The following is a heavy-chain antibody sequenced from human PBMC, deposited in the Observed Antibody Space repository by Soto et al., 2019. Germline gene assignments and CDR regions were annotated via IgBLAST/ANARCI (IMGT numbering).Heavy chain of an antibody. J-gene: IGHJ3*01. CDR2: ISHSGTS. Sequence: QVQLQESGPGLVKPSGTLSLTCAVSGGSISSSHWWTWVRQSPGKGLEYIGEISHSGTSNSNPSLKSRVTLSVDTSQNHFSLTLTSVTAADTAVYYCARVVLSITRGAFDAWGQGTPVIVSS. V-gene: IGHV4-4*02. CDR3: ARVVLSITRGAFDA. D-gene: IGHD1-20*01. CDR1: GGSISSSHW.